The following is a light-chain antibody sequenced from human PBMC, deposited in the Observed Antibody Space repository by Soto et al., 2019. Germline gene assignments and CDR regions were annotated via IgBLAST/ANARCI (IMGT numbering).Light chain of an antibody. CDR1: QSVSSSY. J-gene: IGKJ5*01. CDR3: QQYGSSPRIN. CDR2: GAS. V-gene: IGKV3-20*01. Sequence: EIVLTQSPGTLSFSPGERATLSCRASQSVSSSYLAWYQQKPGQAPRLLIYGASSRATGIPDRFSGSGSGTDFTLTISRLEPEDFAVYYCQQYGSSPRINFGQGTRLEIK.